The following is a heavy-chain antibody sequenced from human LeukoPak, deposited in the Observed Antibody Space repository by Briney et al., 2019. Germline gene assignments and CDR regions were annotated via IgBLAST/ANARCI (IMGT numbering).Heavy chain of an antibody. D-gene: IGHD6-13*01. J-gene: IGHJ5*02. Sequence: GSLRLSCAASGFTVSSNYMSWVRQAPGKGLEWVSVIYSGGSTYYADSVKGQFTISRDNSKNTLYLQMNSLRAEDTAVYYCARRSSSWYEGWFDPWGQGTLVTVSS. CDR2: IYSGGST. CDR3: ARRSSSWYEGWFDP. CDR1: GFTVSSNY. V-gene: IGHV3-53*01.